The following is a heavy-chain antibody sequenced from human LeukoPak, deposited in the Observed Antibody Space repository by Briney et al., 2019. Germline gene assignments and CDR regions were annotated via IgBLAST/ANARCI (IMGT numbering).Heavy chain of an antibody. CDR1: GFTFTNYA. D-gene: IGHD3-10*01. J-gene: IGHJ6*02. CDR3: AKVPYSDYGSGRPPFMDV. Sequence: PGGSLRLSCAASGFTFTNYAMSWVRQAPGKGLEWVSTISDSGSSTNYADSVKGRFTISRDNYKNTLYLQMDSLRAEDTAIYYCAKVPYSDYGSGRPPFMDVWGQGTTVAVSS. V-gene: IGHV3-23*01. CDR2: ISDSGSST.